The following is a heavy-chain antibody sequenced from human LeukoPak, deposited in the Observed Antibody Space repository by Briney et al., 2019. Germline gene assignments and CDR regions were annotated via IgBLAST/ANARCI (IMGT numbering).Heavy chain of an antibody. D-gene: IGHD5-12*01. Sequence: PSETLSLTCTVSGGSIGSYYWSWIQQPPGKGLEWIGYIYYSGSTNYNPSLKSRVTITVDTSKNQFSLKLSSVTAADTAVYYCARLTTIGFDYWGQGTLVTVSS. CDR2: IYYSGST. J-gene: IGHJ4*02. CDR3: ARLTTIGFDY. V-gene: IGHV4-59*08. CDR1: GGSIGSYY.